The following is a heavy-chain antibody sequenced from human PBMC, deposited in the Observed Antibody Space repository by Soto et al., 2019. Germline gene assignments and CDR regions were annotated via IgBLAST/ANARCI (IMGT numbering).Heavy chain of an antibody. CDR2: IGTAGDT. CDR3: ARDGGGDAFDI. Sequence: EVQLVESGGGLVQPGGSLRLSCAASGFTFSSYDMHWVRQATGKGLEWVSAIGTAGDTYYPGSVKGRFTISRENAKNSLYLQMTSLRAEDTAVYYCARDGGGDAFDIWGQGTMVTVSS. D-gene: IGHD3-16*01. CDR1: GFTFSSYD. V-gene: IGHV3-13*01. J-gene: IGHJ3*02.